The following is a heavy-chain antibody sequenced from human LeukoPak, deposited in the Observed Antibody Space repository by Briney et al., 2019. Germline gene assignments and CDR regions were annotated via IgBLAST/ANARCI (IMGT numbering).Heavy chain of an antibody. CDR1: GFTVSSNY. D-gene: IGHD1-1*01. J-gene: IGHJ3*02. CDR2: IYSGGST. Sequence: GGSLRLSCAVSGFTVSSNYMSWVRQAPGRGLEWVSVIYSGGSTYYADSVKGRFTISRDNSKKTLYLQMKSLRAEDTAVYYCARAAGLERPDDAFDIWRQGTMVTVSS. CDR3: ARAAGLERPDDAFDI. V-gene: IGHV3-53*01.